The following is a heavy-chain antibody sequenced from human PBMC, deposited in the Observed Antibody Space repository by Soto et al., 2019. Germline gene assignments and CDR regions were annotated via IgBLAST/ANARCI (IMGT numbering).Heavy chain of an antibody. CDR2: IDPSDSYT. D-gene: IGHD6-19*01. CDR1: GYSFTSYW. V-gene: IGHV5-10-1*01. CDR3: ARLAMASRRGYYGMDV. Sequence: PGESLKISCKGSGYSFTSYWSSWVRQMPGKGLEWMGRIDPSDSYTNYSPSFQGHVTFSADKSISTAYLQWSSLQASDTAMYYCARLAMASRRGYYGMDVWGQGTTVTVSS. J-gene: IGHJ6*02.